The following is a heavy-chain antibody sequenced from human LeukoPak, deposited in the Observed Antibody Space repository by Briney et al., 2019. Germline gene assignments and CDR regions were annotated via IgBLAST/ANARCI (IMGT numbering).Heavy chain of an antibody. D-gene: IGHD3-16*01. J-gene: IGHJ4*02. CDR2: ISGSGGST. Sequence: GGSLRLSCAASGFTFSNYAMSWVRQAPGKGLGWVSSISGSGGSTYYADSVKGRFTISRDNSKNTLYLQMNSLRAEDTAVHYCARYDKVWRNFDYWGQGALVTVSS. CDR3: ARYDKVWRNFDY. V-gene: IGHV3-23*01. CDR1: GFTFSNYA.